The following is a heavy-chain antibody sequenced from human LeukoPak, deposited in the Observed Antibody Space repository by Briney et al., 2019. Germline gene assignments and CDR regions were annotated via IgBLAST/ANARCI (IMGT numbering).Heavy chain of an antibody. Sequence: GGPRRPSCAASGFTFYDYTMHWVRQAPGKVLEWVSLNSWDGGSTYYADSVKGRFTIYRDNSKNSLYLQMNSLRTEDTALYYCAKDFKGSGWTTFDCWGQGTLVTVSS. CDR3: AKDFKGSGWTTFDC. CDR1: GFTFYDYT. CDR2: NSWDGGST. J-gene: IGHJ4*02. V-gene: IGHV3-43*01. D-gene: IGHD6-19*01.